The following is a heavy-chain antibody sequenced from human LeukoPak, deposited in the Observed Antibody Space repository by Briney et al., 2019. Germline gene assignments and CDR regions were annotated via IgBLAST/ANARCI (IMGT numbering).Heavy chain of an antibody. J-gene: IGHJ4*02. CDR1: GGSISSSSYY. CDR2: IYYSGST. V-gene: IGHV4-39*01. CDR3: AKETVDTAMVVDY. Sequence: PSETLSLTCTVSGGSISSSSYYWGWIRQPPGKGLEWLGSIYYSGSTYYNPSLKSRATISVDTSKNQFPLKLSPVTAADGALYYCAKETVDTAMVVDYWGQGTLVTVSS. D-gene: IGHD5-18*01.